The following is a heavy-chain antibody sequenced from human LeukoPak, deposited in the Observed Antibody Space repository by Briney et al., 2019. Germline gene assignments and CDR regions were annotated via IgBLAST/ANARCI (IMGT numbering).Heavy chain of an antibody. J-gene: IGHJ3*02. CDR3: ARHGGITIFGVAQPGGAFDI. CDR2: IIPIFGTA. CDR1: GGTFSSYA. Sequence: SVKVSCKASGGTFSSYAISWVRQAPGQGLEWMGGIIPIFGTANYAQKFQGRVTITADESTSTAYMELSSLRLDDTAVYYCARHGGITIFGVAQPGGAFDIWGQGTVVTVSS. V-gene: IGHV1-69*01. D-gene: IGHD3-3*01.